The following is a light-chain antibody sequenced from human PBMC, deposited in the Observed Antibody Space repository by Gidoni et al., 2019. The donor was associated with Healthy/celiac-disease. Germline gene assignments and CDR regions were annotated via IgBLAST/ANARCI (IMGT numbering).Light chain of an antibody. CDR1: QSVSSY. CDR3: QQRSNWPGFT. CDR2: DAS. V-gene: IGKV3-11*01. Sequence: ERVLTQSPATLSLSPGERATLSCRASQSVSSYLAWYQQKPGQAPRLLIYDASNRATGIPARFSGSESGTDFTLTISSLEPEDFAVYYCQQRSNWPGFTFGPGTKMDIK. J-gene: IGKJ3*01.